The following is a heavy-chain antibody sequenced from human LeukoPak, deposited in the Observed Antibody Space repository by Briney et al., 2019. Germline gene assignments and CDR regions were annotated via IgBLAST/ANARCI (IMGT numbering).Heavy chain of an antibody. CDR3: AELGITMIGGV. J-gene: IGHJ6*04. V-gene: IGHV3-30*04. CDR1: GFTFRSYA. Sequence: GGSLRLSCAASGFTFRSYAMHWVRQAPGKGLEWVAVMSYDERTKNYADSVKGRFTLSRDNSNNTLFLQMNSLRAEDTAVYYCAELGITMIGGVWGKGTTVTISS. D-gene: IGHD3-10*02. CDR2: MSYDERTK.